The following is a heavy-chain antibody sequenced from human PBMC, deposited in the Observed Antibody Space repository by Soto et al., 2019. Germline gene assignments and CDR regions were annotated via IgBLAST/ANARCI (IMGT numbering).Heavy chain of an antibody. CDR3: ARLYGLDAFDI. CDR2: IYYSGST. CDR1: GGYIKCYY. J-gene: IGHJ3*02. V-gene: IGHV4-59*08. Sequence: PSETQSLTSTVSGGYIKCYYWSWIRQPPGKGLEWIGYIYYSGSTNYNPSLKSRITISVDTSKNQFSLKLSSVTAADTAVYYCARLYGLDAFDIWGQGTMVTVS. D-gene: IGHD3-16*02.